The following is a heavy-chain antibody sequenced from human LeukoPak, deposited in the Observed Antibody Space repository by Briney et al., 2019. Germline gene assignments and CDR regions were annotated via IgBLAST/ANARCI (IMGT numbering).Heavy chain of an antibody. V-gene: IGHV3-64*04. J-gene: IGHJ4*02. CDR2: ISSNGGST. CDR1: GFTFSSYA. CDR3: ARDSSMLRGPLVIYYFDF. D-gene: IGHD3-10*01. Sequence: GGSLRLSCAASGFTFSSYAMHWVRQAPGKGLEYVSAISSNGGSTYYADSVKGRFTISRDNSKNTLYLQMNSLRVEDTAVYYCARDSSMLRGPLVIYYFDFWGQGTPVTVSS.